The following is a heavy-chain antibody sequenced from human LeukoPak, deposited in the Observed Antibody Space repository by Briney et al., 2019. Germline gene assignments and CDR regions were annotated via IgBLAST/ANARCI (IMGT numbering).Heavy chain of an antibody. CDR1: GGSISSGDCY. J-gene: IGHJ4*02. CDR2: IYYSGST. CDR3: ARDFITCSGGSCYSGFDY. Sequence: SQTLSLTCTVSGGSISSGDCYWSWIRQPPGKGLEWIGYIYYSGSTYYNPSLKSRVTISVDTSKNQFSLKLSSVTAADTAVYYCARDFITCSGGSCYSGFDYWGQGTLVTISS. V-gene: IGHV4-30-4*01. D-gene: IGHD2-15*01.